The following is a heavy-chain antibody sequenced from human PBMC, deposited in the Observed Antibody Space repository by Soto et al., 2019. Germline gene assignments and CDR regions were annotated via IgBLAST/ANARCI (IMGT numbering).Heavy chain of an antibody. V-gene: IGHV4-39*01. CDR1: GGSISSSSYY. J-gene: IGHJ6*02. CDR2: IYYSGST. D-gene: IGHD3-3*01. CDR3: ARQVDFWSGYYSTYYYYYGMDV. Sequence: PSETLSLTCTVSGGSISSSSYYWGWIRQPPGKGLEWIGSIYYSGSTYYNPSLKSRVTISVDTSKNQFSLKLSSVTAADTAVYYCARQVDFWSGYYSTYYYYYGMDVWGQGTMVTVSS.